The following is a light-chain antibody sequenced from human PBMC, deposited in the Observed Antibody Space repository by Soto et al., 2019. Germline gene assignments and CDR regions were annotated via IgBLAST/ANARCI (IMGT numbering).Light chain of an antibody. CDR3: QQLFDSPIT. CDR1: QVISTS. J-gene: IGKJ5*01. Sequence: IPLTQSPSLLSPSLGESVTITCRASQVISTSLAWYQVKPGKAPKLLIYAASTLESGVPSRFSATVSGTEFSLTITSLQPEDFATYYCQQLFDSPITFGQGTRLEIK. CDR2: AAS. V-gene: IGKV1-9*01.